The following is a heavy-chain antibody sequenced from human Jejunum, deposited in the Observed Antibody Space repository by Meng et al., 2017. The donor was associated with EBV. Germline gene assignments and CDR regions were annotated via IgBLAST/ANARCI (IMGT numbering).Heavy chain of an antibody. D-gene: IGHD3-22*01. J-gene: IGHJ4*02. V-gene: IGHV4-4*02. Sequence: QVPLQEAGPRRGKPSGTLSLTCVVSGGSISDNDWWSWVRQPPGKGLEWLGEIYHGGGTNYNPSLESRVTISVDKSKNQFSLKLNSVTVADTAVYYCAGNGYYALEYWGPGILVTVSS. CDR2: IYHGGGT. CDR3: AGNGYYALEY. CDR1: GGSISDNDW.